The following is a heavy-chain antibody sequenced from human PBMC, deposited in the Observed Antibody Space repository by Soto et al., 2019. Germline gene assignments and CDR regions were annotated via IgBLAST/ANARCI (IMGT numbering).Heavy chain of an antibody. CDR3: ARAIGARYFDY. CDR2: ISYSGTT. CDR1: GGSISSGNYY. J-gene: IGHJ4*02. V-gene: IGHV4-30-4*01. D-gene: IGHD2-15*01. Sequence: PSETLSLTCTVSGGSISSGNYYWSWIRQPPGKGLEWIGFISYSGTTHYSASLRSRVSISVDTSKNQFSLDLSSVTAADTAVYYCARAIGARYFDYWGQGTLVT.